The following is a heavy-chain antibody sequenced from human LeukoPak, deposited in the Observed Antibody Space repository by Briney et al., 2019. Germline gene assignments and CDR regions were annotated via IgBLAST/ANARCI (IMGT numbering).Heavy chain of an antibody. CDR1: EFTFRSFA. V-gene: IGHV3-23*01. D-gene: IGHD6-19*01. CDR2: ITSSGDST. Sequence: EGSLRLSCGASEFTFRSFAMSWVRQAPGKGLEWVSTITSSGDSTYYTDSVKGRFTISRDNSKNTLYLQMNSLRAEDTAVYYCARVGRIAVAGTISGSFDYWGQGTLVTVSS. J-gene: IGHJ4*02. CDR3: ARVGRIAVAGTISGSFDY.